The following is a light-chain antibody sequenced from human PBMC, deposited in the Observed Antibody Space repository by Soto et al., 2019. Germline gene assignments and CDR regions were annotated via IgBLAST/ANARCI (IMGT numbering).Light chain of an antibody. Sequence: QSVLTQPPSVSAAPGQKVTISCSGSSSNIGNNFVSWFQQLPGAAPKVLIYDNDKRPSGIPDRFSGSKPGTSATLDITGLQTGDEADYYCQSYDSSLIGVFGTGTRSPS. CDR2: DND. CDR1: SSNIGNNF. CDR3: QSYDSSLIGV. V-gene: IGLV1-51*01. J-gene: IGLJ1*01.